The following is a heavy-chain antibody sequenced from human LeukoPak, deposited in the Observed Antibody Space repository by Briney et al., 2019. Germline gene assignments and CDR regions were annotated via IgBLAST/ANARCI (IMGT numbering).Heavy chain of an antibody. D-gene: IGHD4-17*01. CDR3: ASGSFLYGDYASLVDY. V-gene: IGHV3-66*01. CDR1: EFSVGSNY. J-gene: IGHJ4*02. Sequence: PGGSLRLSCAASEFSVGSNYMTWVRQAPGKGLEWVSLIYSGGSTYYADSVKGRFTISRDNSKNTLYLQMNSLRAEDTALYYCASGSFLYGDYASLVDYWGQGTLVTVSS. CDR2: IYSGGST.